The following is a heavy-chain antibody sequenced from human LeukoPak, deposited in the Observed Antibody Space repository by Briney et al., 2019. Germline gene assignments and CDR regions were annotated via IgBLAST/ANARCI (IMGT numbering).Heavy chain of an antibody. CDR1: GFTFDDYA. D-gene: IGHD6-13*01. J-gene: IGHJ3*02. CDR3: AKGVMSSWYPMGAFDI. Sequence: HPGRSLRLSCAASGFTFDDYAMHWVRQAPGKGLEWVSGISWNSGSIGYADSVKGRFTISRDNAKNSLYLQMNSLRAEDMALYYCAKGVMSSWYPMGAFDIWGQGTMVTVSS. V-gene: IGHV3-9*03. CDR2: ISWNSGSI.